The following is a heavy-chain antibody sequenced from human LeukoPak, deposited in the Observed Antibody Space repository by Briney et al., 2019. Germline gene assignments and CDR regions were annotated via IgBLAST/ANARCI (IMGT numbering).Heavy chain of an antibody. CDR2: IYYSGST. CDR1: GGSISSGGYY. CDR3: ARDEPPNSSGWYSGFDY. D-gene: IGHD6-19*01. V-gene: IGHV4-39*07. Sequence: SETLSLTCTVSGGSISSGGYYWGWIRQPPGKGLEWIGSIYYSGSTYYNPSLKSRVTISVDTSKNQFSLKLSSVTAADTAVYYCARDEPPNSSGWYSGFDYWGQGTLVTVSS. J-gene: IGHJ4*02.